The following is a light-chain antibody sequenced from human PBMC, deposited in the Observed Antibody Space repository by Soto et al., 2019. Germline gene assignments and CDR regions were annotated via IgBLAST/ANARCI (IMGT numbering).Light chain of an antibody. V-gene: IGKV4-1*01. J-gene: IGKJ1*01. CDR2: WAS. CDR3: QHYYNSWT. Sequence: DIVMTQSPDSLAVSLGARATINCKSSQNNANYLAWYQQKAGQPPKLLLDWASTRASGVPDRFSGSGSGTDFTLTISSLQAEDVAVYYCQHYYNSWTFGQGTQVDIK. CDR1: QNNANY.